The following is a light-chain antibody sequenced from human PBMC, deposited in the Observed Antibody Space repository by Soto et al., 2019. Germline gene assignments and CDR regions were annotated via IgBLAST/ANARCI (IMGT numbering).Light chain of an antibody. Sequence: DIQMTQSPSSLSASVGDRVAITCRASQGISNYLAWYQQKPGKVPKLLIYAASTLQSGVPSRFSGSGSGTDFTITISSLQPEDVATYYCKKYNSAPFTFGPGTKVDIK. CDR1: QGISNY. CDR3: KKYNSAPFT. V-gene: IGKV1-27*01. J-gene: IGKJ3*01. CDR2: AAS.